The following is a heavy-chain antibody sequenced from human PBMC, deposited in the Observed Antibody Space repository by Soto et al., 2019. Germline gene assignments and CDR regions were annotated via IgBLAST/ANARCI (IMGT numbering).Heavy chain of an antibody. D-gene: IGHD2-15*01. CDR1: GGTFSSYA. Sequence: QVQLVQSGAEVKKPGSSVKVSCKASGGTFSSYAISWVRQAPGQGLEWMGGIIPIFGTANYAQKVQGRVTITADESTSPAYMELRSLRSEDTAVYYCARESRSCSGGSCYFLPGIDYWGQGTLVTVSS. CDR3: ARESRSCSGGSCYFLPGIDY. CDR2: IIPIFGTA. J-gene: IGHJ4*02. V-gene: IGHV1-69*12.